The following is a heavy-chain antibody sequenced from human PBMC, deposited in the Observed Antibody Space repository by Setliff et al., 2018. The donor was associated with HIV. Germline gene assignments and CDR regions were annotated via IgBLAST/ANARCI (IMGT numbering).Heavy chain of an antibody. CDR2: FYQSGNI. CDR3: ARTYYEHVWGNSNWFDP. CDR1: GYSISSDYF. V-gene: IGHV4-38-2*01. D-gene: IGHD3-16*01. J-gene: IGHJ5*02. Sequence: PSETLSLTCAVSGYSISSDYFWGWIRQSPGKGLEWIGSFYQSGNIYYNPSLKSRVTISVDTSKNQFSLRLTSVTAADTARYYCARTYYEHVWGNSNWFDPWGQGTLVTVSS.